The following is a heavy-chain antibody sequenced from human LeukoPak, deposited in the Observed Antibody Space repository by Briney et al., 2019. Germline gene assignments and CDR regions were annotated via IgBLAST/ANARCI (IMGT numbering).Heavy chain of an antibody. V-gene: IGHV4-4*07. D-gene: IGHD3-3*01. CDR1: GGSISSYY. Sequence: SETLSLTCTVSGGSISSYYWSWIRQPAGKGLEWIGRIYTSGSTNYNPSLKSRVTMSVDTSKNQFSLKLSSVTAADTAVYYCAREGSTYYDFWSGYYSDNWFDPWGQGTLVTASS. J-gene: IGHJ5*02. CDR2: IYTSGST. CDR3: AREGSTYYDFWSGYYSDNWFDP.